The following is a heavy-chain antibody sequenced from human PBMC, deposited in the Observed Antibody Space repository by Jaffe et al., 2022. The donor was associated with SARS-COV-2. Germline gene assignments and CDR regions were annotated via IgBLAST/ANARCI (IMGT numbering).Heavy chain of an antibody. CDR1: GGSISSGDYY. V-gene: IGHV4-30-4*01. CDR2: IYYSGST. J-gene: IGHJ2*01. Sequence: QVQLQESGPGLVKPSQTLSLTCTVSGGSISSGDYYWSWIRQPPGKGLEWIGYIYYSGSTYYNPSLKSRVTISVDTSKNQFSLKLSSVTAADTAVYYCARVGYYDYVWGSLGRNENFDLWGRGTLVTVSS. CDR3: ARVGYYDYVWGSLGRNENFDL. D-gene: IGHD3-16*01.